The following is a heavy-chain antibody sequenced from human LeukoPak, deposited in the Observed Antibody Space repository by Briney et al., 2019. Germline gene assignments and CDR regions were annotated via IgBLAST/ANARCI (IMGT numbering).Heavy chain of an antibody. CDR2: MNPNSGNT. D-gene: IGHD6-13*01. Sequence: ASVKVSCKASGYTFTSYDINWVRQATGQGREWMGWMNPNSGNTGYAQKFQGRVTMTRDMSTSTVYMELSSLRSEDTAVYYCARDLGLTYSGSWLDHDAFDIWGQGTMVTVSS. V-gene: IGHV1-8*01. CDR1: GYTFTSYD. J-gene: IGHJ3*02. CDR3: ARDLGLTYSGSWLDHDAFDI.